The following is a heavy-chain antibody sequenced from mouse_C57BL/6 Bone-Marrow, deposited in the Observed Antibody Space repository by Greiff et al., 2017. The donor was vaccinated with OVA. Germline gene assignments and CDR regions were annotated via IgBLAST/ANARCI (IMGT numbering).Heavy chain of an antibody. CDR1: GYAFSSSW. J-gene: IGHJ2*01. V-gene: IGHV1-82*01. CDR2: IYPGDGDT. CDR3: ANYYGSSHYFDY. Sequence: VQLQQSGPELVKPGASVKISCKASGYAFSSSWMNWVKQRPGQGLEWIGRIYPGDGDTNYNGKFKGKATLTADKSSSTAYMQLSSLTSEDSAVYFCANYYGSSHYFDYWGQGTTLTVSS. D-gene: IGHD1-1*01.